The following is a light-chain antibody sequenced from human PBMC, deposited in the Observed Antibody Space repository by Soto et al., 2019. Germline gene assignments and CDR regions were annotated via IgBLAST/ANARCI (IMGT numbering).Light chain of an antibody. J-gene: IGKJ1*01. CDR1: QSINAH. V-gene: IGKV3-15*01. Sequence: EVVMTQSPATLSVSPGERVTLSCRASQSINAHLAWYQQKPGQAPRLLIHGASTRATGIPARFSGSGFRTEFILTHSSLQSEDFAIYYCQQYNTWLWTFGQGTKVEI. CDR2: GAS. CDR3: QQYNTWLWT.